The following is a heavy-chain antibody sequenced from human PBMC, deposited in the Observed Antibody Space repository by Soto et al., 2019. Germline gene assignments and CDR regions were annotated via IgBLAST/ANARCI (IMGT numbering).Heavy chain of an antibody. Sequence: SETLSLTCTVSGGSISSSSYYWGWIRQPPGKGLEWIGSIYYSGSTYYNPSLKSRVTISVDTSKNQFSLKLSSVTAADTAVYYCARLLAGYYYYYMDVWGKGTTVTVSS. CDR2: IYYSGST. CDR1: GGSISSSSYY. CDR3: ARLLAGYYYYYMDV. J-gene: IGHJ6*03. V-gene: IGHV4-39*01.